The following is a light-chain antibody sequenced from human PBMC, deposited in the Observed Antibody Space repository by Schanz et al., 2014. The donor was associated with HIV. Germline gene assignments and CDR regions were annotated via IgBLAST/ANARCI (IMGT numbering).Light chain of an antibody. CDR2: GAS. CDR3: QQYGSS. CDR1: QSVSSSY. J-gene: IGKJ3*01. Sequence: EIVLTQSPGTLSLSPGERATLSCRASQSVSSSYLAWYQQKPGQAPRLLVYGASTRATDFPARFSGSGSGTDFTLTISRLEPEDFAVYYCQQYGSSFGPGTKVEIK. V-gene: IGKV3-20*01.